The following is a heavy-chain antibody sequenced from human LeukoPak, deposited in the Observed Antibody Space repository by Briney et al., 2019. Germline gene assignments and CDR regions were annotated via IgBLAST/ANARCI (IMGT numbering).Heavy chain of an antibody. CDR2: INYSGST. Sequence: SETLSLTCTVSGGSTSSSSYYWGWIRQPPGKGLEWIGSINYSGSTYYNPSLKSRVTISVDRSKNQFSLKLSSVTAADTAVYYCARALYDSSAFYYAGFDYWGQGTLVTVSS. J-gene: IGHJ4*02. CDR3: ARALYDSSAFYYAGFDY. D-gene: IGHD3-22*01. CDR1: GGSTSSSSYY. V-gene: IGHV4-39*07.